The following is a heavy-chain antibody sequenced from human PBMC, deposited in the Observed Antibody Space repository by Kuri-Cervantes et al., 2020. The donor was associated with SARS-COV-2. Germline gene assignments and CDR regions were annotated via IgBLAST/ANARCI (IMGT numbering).Heavy chain of an antibody. CDR3: ARLSGYDSSGYNDY. Sequence: GSLRLSCTVPGGSISSHYWSWIRQPPGKGLEWIGYIYYSGSTNYNPSLKSRVTISVDTSKNQFSLKLSSVTAADTAVYYCARLSGYDSSGYNDYWGQGTLVTVSS. J-gene: IGHJ4*02. V-gene: IGHV4-59*08. D-gene: IGHD3-22*01. CDR1: GGSISSHY. CDR2: IYYSGST.